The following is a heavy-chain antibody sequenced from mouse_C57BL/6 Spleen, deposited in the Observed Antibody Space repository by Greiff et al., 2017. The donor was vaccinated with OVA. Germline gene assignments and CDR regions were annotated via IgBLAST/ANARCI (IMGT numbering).Heavy chain of an antibody. D-gene: IGHD2-10*01. V-gene: IGHV5-4*01. Sequence: EVQLVESGGGLVKPGGSLKLSCAASGFTFSSYAMSWVRQTPEKRLEWVATISDGGSYTYYPDNVKGRFTISRDNAKNNLYLQMSHLKSEDTAMYYCARDRPYYGNYGGCAYWGQGTLVTVSA. CDR1: GFTFSSYA. CDR2: ISDGGSYT. CDR3: ARDRPYYGNYGGCAY. J-gene: IGHJ3*01.